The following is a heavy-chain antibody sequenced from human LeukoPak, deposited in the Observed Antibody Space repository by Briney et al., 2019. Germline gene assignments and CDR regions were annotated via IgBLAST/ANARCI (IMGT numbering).Heavy chain of an antibody. CDR2: ISSVSSYI. J-gene: IGHJ4*02. V-gene: IGHV3-21*01. Sequence: GGSLRLSCAASGFTFRSYSMNWVRQAPGKGLEWVSSISSVSSYIYYADSVKGRFTISGDNAKNSLYLQMNSLRAEDTAVYYCARRTDSSGYYLDYWGQGTLVTVSS. D-gene: IGHD3-22*01. CDR3: ARRTDSSGYYLDY. CDR1: GFTFRSYS.